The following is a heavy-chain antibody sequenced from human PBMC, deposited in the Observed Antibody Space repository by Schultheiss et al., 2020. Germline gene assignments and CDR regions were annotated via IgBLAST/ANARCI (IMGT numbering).Heavy chain of an antibody. V-gene: IGHV4-31*03. CDR2: IYYSGST. D-gene: IGHD1-26*01. CDR1: GGSISSGGYY. J-gene: IGHJ6*02. CDR3: AGESARGNYYYYYGMDV. Sequence: SETLSLTCTVSGGSISSGGYYWSWIRQHPGKGLEWIGYIYYSGSTYYNPSLKSRVTISVDTSKNQFSLKLSSVTAADTAVYYCAGESARGNYYYYYGMDVWGQGTTVTVSS.